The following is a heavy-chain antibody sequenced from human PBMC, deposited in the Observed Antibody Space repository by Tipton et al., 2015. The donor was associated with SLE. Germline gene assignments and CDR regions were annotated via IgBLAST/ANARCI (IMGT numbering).Heavy chain of an antibody. V-gene: IGHV4-34*01. CDR1: GGSFSDYS. J-gene: IGHJ4*02. CDR2: IYHSGST. D-gene: IGHD5-12*01. Sequence: GLVKPSETLSLTCAVYGGSFSDYSWSWIRQPPGKGLEWIGEIYHSGSTNYNPSLKSRVTISVDKSKNQFSLKLSTVTAADTAVYYCARGGVGGYDYFDYWGQGTLVAVSS. CDR3: ARGGVGGYDYFDY.